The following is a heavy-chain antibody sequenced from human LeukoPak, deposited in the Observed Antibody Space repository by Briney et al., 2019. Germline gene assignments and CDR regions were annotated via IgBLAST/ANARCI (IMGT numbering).Heavy chain of an antibody. V-gene: IGHV3-23*01. J-gene: IGHJ6*02. CDR1: GFSFSSYA. CDR2: ISGSGGST. CDR3: AKVGISGSPMES. Sequence: PGGSLRLSCAASGFSFSSYAMSWVRQAPGKGLEWVSDISGSGGSTYYADSVKGRFTISRDNSKNTVYLQMNSLRAEDTAVCYCAKVGISGSPMESWGQGTTVTVSS. D-gene: IGHD3-10*01.